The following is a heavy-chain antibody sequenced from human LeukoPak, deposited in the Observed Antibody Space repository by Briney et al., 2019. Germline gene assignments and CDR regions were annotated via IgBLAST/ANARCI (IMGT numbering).Heavy chain of an antibody. D-gene: IGHD6-13*01. Sequence: GGSLRLSCAASGFTFSSYAMSWVRQAPGKGLEWVSAISGSGGSTYYADSVKGRFTISRDNSKNTLYLQMNSLRAEDTAVYYCASYSSSWYRAFDIWGQGTMVTVSS. J-gene: IGHJ3*02. CDR2: ISGSGGST. CDR1: GFTFSSYA. V-gene: IGHV3-23*01. CDR3: ASYSSSWYRAFDI.